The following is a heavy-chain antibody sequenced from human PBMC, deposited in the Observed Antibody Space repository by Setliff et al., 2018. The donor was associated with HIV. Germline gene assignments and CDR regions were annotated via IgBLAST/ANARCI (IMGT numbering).Heavy chain of an antibody. CDR3: AKDSRGLGAH. V-gene: IGHV4-59*04. CDR1: GGSISSHY. D-gene: IGHD3-16*01. J-gene: IGHJ4*02. CDR2: IFHSGRI. Sequence: PSETLSLTCTVSGGSISSHYWSWIRQPPGKGLEWIGYIFHSGRIYYNPTLKSRVTMSVDRSKNHLSLNVTSVTITDTAVYYCAKDSRGLGAHWGQGTLVTVSS.